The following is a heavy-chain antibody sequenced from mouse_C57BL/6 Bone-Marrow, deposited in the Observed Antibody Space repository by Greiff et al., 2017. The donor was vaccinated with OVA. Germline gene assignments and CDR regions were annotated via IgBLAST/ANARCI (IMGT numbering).Heavy chain of an antibody. Sequence: EVQLVESGGGLVKPGGSLKLSCAASGFTFSDYGMHWVRQAPEKGLEWVAYISSGSSTIYYADTVKGRFTISRDNAKNTLFLQMTSLRSEDTAMYYCARGGWLLPYAMDYWGQGTSVTVSS. J-gene: IGHJ4*01. CDR3: ARGGWLLPYAMDY. V-gene: IGHV5-17*01. CDR1: GFTFSDYG. CDR2: ISSGSSTI. D-gene: IGHD2-3*01.